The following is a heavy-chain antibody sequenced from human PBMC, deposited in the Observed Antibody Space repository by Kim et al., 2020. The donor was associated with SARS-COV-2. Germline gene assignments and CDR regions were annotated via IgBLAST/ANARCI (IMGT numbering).Heavy chain of an antibody. Sequence: GGSLRLSCAASGFTFSIYAMTWVRQAPGKGLEWVSSIGGTNGGTYYANSVKGRFTISRDNSKNTLSLQMNSLRGEDTAVYYCAKGGVVAPRSIMTNYMDVWGEGTTVTVSS. CDR1: GFTFSIYA. V-gene: IGHV3-23*01. D-gene: IGHD2-2*01. CDR2: IGGTNGGT. CDR3: AKGGVVAPRSIMTNYMDV. J-gene: IGHJ6*03.